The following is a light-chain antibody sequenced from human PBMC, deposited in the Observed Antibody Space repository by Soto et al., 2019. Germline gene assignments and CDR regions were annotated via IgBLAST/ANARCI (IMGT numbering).Light chain of an antibody. CDR1: SSDVGGYNY. CDR2: EVS. V-gene: IGLV2-14*01. Sequence: QSALTQPASVSGSPGQSITISCTGTSSDVGGYNYVSWYQQHPGKAPKLIIYEVSNRPPGVSNRFSGSKSGNTASLTISGLQAQDEADCYCNSYANEPTGVFRTGTEVTVL. J-gene: IGLJ1*01. CDR3: NSYANEPTGV.